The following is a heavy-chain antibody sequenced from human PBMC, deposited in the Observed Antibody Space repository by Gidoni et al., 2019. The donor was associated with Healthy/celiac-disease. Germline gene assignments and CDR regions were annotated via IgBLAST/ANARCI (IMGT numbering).Heavy chain of an antibody. CDR2: ISGSGGST. Sequence: EVQLLESGGGLVQPGGSLRLSCAASGFTFSSYAMGWVRQAPGKGLEWVSAISGSGGSTYYADSVKGRFTISRDNSKNTLYLQMNSLRAEDTAVYYCAKDPSYSSSWVGVGWFDPWGQGTLVTVSS. CDR1: GFTFSSYA. V-gene: IGHV3-23*01. D-gene: IGHD6-13*01. CDR3: AKDPSYSSSWVGVGWFDP. J-gene: IGHJ5*02.